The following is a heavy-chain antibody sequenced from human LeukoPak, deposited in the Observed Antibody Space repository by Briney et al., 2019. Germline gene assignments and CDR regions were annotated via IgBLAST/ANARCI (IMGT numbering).Heavy chain of an antibody. CDR3: ARGPSGFSSSGGVDY. D-gene: IGHD6-13*01. Sequence: PGGSLRLSCAASGFTFSSYAMSWVRQAPGKGLEWVANIKQDGSEKYYVDSVKGGFTISRDNAKHSLYLQMNSLRAEDTAVYYCARGPSGFSSSGGVDYWGQGTLVTVSS. V-gene: IGHV3-7*01. J-gene: IGHJ4*02. CDR1: GFTFSSYA. CDR2: IKQDGSEK.